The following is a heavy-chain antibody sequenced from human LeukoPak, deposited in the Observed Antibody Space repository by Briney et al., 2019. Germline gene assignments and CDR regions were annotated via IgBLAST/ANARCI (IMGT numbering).Heavy chain of an antibody. CDR3: ARGGRGGIPFDF. D-gene: IGHD5-18*01. Sequence: ASVKVSCKASGYTFTAYYIFWVRQAPGQSLEWMGWVNPNSGATNYAQMFQGRVTMTSDTSISTAYMELNRLRSDDTAVYYCARGGRGGIPFDFWGQGTLVTVSA. J-gene: IGHJ4*02. V-gene: IGHV1-2*02. CDR1: GYTFTAYY. CDR2: VNPNSGAT.